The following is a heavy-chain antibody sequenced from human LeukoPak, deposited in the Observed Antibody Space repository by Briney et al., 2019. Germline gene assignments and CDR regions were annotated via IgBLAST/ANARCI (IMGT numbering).Heavy chain of an antibody. Sequence: PGGSLRLSCAASGFTVSSTYMSWVRQAPGKGLGWVSVIYSVGSTHYADSVRGRFTISRDNSKNTLSLQMNSLRAEDTGVYYCASPSRHCSSSSCYDYWGQGTLVTVSS. CDR3: ASPSRHCSSSSCYDY. V-gene: IGHV3-66*02. CDR1: GFTVSSTY. J-gene: IGHJ4*02. CDR2: IYSVGST. D-gene: IGHD2-2*01.